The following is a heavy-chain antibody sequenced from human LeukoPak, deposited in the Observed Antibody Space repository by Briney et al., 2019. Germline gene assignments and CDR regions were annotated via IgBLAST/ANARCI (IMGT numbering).Heavy chain of an antibody. J-gene: IGHJ4*02. CDR1: GGTFSSYA. D-gene: IGHD7-27*01. V-gene: IGHV1-69*05. Sequence: ASVKVSCKASGGTFSSYAISWVRQAPGQGLEWMGRIIPIFGTANYAQKFQGRVTITTDESTGTAYMELSSLRSEDTAVYYCARGTIGPGETFDYWGQGTLVTVSS. CDR3: ARGTIGPGETFDY. CDR2: IIPIFGTA.